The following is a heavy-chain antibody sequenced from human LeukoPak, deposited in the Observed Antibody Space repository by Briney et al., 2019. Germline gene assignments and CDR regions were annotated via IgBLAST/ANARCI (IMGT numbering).Heavy chain of an antibody. D-gene: IGHD1-26*01. CDR3: ARGREWELRASLDY. V-gene: IGHV3-33*01. Sequence: GGSLRLSYAASGFTFSSYGMHWVRQTPGKGLEWVAVIWYDGSNKYYADSVKGRFTISRDNSKNTLYLQMNSLRAEDTAVYYCARGREWELRASLDYWGQGTLVTVSS. CDR2: IWYDGSNK. CDR1: GFTFSSYG. J-gene: IGHJ4*02.